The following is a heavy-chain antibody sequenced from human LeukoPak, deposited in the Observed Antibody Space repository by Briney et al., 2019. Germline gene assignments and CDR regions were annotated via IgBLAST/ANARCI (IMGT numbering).Heavy chain of an antibody. D-gene: IGHD4-17*01. J-gene: IGHJ4*02. CDR2: ISSSSTI. V-gene: IGHV3-48*02. CDR1: GFTFTSYS. CDR3: ARDRNGDYASEY. Sequence: GGSLRLSCVASGFTFTSYSMNWVRQAPGKGLEWVSYISSSSTIYYADSVKGRFTISRDNAQNSLYLQMNSLRDEDTAVYYCARDRNGDYASEYWGQGTLVTVSS.